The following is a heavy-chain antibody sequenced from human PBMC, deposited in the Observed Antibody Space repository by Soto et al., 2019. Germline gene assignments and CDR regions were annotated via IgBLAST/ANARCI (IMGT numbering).Heavy chain of an antibody. CDR3: ARAPTSYSSSWYPYYYYYYGMDV. CDR2: INPSGGST. Sequence: ASVKVSCKASGYTFTSYYMHWVRQAPGQGLEWTGIINPSGGSTSYAQKFQGRVTMTRDTSTSTVYMELSSLRSEDTAVYYCARAPTSYSSSWYPYYYYYYGMDVWGQGTTVTVSS. V-gene: IGHV1-46*01. J-gene: IGHJ6*02. CDR1: GYTFTSYY. D-gene: IGHD6-13*01.